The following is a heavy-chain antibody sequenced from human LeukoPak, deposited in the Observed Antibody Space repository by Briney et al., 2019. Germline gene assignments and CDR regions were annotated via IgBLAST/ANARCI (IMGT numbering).Heavy chain of an antibody. CDR2: ISGNGGST. V-gene: IGHV3-23*01. CDR1: GFTFGSYG. D-gene: IGHD3/OR15-3a*01. Sequence: PGGSLRLTGAGSGFTFGSYGMSWVRQAPGKGLEWVSAISGNGGSTFYADSVKGRFTISRDNSKNTLYLQMNSLRAEDTAVYYCAKCLDGYYYYGMDVWGQGTTVTVSS. CDR3: AKCLDGYYYYGMDV. J-gene: IGHJ6*02.